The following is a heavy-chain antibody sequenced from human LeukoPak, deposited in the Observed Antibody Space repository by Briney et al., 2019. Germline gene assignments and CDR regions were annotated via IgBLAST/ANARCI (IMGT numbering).Heavy chain of an antibody. J-gene: IGHJ5*02. D-gene: IGHD2-2*01. CDR2: INPNSGGT. Sequence: VASVKVSCKASGYTFTGYYMHWVRQAPGQGLEWMGWINPNSGGTNYAQKFQARLTMTRDTSTSTVYMELSGLSSEDTAVYYCAREIVVVPSAMGFDPWGQGTLVTVSS. CDR3: AREIVVVPSAMGFDP. V-gene: IGHV1-2*02. CDR1: GYTFTGYY.